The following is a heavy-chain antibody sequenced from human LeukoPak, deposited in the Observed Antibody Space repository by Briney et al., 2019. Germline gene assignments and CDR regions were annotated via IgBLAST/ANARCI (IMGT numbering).Heavy chain of an antibody. CDR3: ARGYGYYYYYMDV. J-gene: IGHJ6*03. CDR2: VSDSGNT. D-gene: IGHD2-2*03. V-gene: IGHV4-59*01. Sequence: SETLSLTCSVSGDSMSSYYWPWMRQPPGKGLERNGFVSDSGNTDYNPSLKSRVTISVDTSGSQFSLGLTSVTAADSAVYYCARGYGYYYYYMDVWGKGTTVLVSS. CDR1: GDSMSSYY.